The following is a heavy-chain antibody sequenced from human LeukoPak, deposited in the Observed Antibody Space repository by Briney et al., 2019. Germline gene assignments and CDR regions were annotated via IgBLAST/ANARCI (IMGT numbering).Heavy chain of an antibody. Sequence: PGGSLRLSCSASGFTFSSYAMHWVRQAPGKGLEYVSAISSNGGSTYYADSVKGRFTISRDNAKNSLYLQMNSLRAEDTALYYCAKDMGPIAVAGKGPRRGFDYWGQGTLVTVSS. J-gene: IGHJ4*02. D-gene: IGHD6-19*01. CDR2: ISSNGGST. V-gene: IGHV3-64*04. CDR3: AKDMGPIAVAGKGPRRGFDY. CDR1: GFTFSSYA.